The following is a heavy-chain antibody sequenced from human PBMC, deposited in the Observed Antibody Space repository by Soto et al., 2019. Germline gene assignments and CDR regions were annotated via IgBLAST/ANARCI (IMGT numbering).Heavy chain of an antibody. Sequence: QITLKESGPTLVKPTQTLTLTCTLSGFSLNDSGVGVVWMRQPPGTALEWLALVYWNDDKRYSPSLKNRLTITKDTSKNLVVLTMTDMDPVDTATYYCARRLQRNDYNYFDAFPIWGQGTFVTVS. CDR2: VYWNDDK. CDR3: ARRLQRNDYNYFDAFPI. J-gene: IGHJ3*02. V-gene: IGHV2-5*01. D-gene: IGHD4-4*01. CDR1: GFSLNDSGVG.